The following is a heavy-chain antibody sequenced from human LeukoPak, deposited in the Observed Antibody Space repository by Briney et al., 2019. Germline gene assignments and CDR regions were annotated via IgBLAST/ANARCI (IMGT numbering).Heavy chain of an antibody. Sequence: ASVKVSCKASGYTFTGYYMHWVRQAPGQGREWVGWINPNSGGRNYAQKVQGRVTMTRDTSLSTAYMALSRLRSDDTAVYYCARDHSSSWYRVYNWFDPWGQGTLVTVSS. J-gene: IGHJ5*02. CDR2: INPNSGGR. CDR3: ARDHSSSWYRVYNWFDP. CDR1: GYTFTGYY. D-gene: IGHD6-13*01. V-gene: IGHV1-2*02.